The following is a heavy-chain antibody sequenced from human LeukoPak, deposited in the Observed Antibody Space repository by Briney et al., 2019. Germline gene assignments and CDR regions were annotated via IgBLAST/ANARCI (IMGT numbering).Heavy chain of an antibody. CDR3: ARDLGVMVRAFDI. J-gene: IGHJ3*02. CDR1: GGSISSYY. CDR2: IYHSGRT. D-gene: IGHD5-18*01. Sequence: PSETLCLTCTVSGGSISSYYWSWIRQPPGQRLEWIGYIYHSGRTSYNPSLKSRVTISVDQSKNQITLKLSSVTAADTAVYYCARDLGVMVRAFDIWGQGTMVTVSS. V-gene: IGHV4-59*01.